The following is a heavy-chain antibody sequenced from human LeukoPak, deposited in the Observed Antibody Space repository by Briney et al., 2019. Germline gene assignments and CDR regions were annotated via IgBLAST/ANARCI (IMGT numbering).Heavy chain of an antibody. J-gene: IGHJ6*03. CDR2: IYHSGST. Sequence: SQTLSLTCAVSGGSISSGGYSWSWIRQPPGKGLEWIGYIYHSGSTYYNPSLKSRVTISVDRSKNQFSLKLSSVTAADTAVYYCARASYQLLYVHYYYYMDVWGKGTTVTVSS. D-gene: IGHD2-2*02. V-gene: IGHV4-30-2*01. CDR1: GGSISSGGYS. CDR3: ARASYQLLYVHYYYYMDV.